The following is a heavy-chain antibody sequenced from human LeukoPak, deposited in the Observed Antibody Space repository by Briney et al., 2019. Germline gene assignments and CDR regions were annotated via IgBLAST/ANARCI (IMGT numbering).Heavy chain of an antibody. CDR3: ARDQGYDGRGNYYPYHFDC. J-gene: IGHJ4*02. D-gene: IGHD3-22*01. Sequence: GGSLRLSCAASGFTFSSSWMHWVRQAPGKGLVWVSRINSDGSGTTYADPVKGRFTISRDNAKNSLYLQMSSLTAEDTALYYCARDQGYDGRGNYYPYHFDCWGQGTLVTVSS. V-gene: IGHV3-74*01. CDR2: INSDGSGT. CDR1: GFTFSSSW.